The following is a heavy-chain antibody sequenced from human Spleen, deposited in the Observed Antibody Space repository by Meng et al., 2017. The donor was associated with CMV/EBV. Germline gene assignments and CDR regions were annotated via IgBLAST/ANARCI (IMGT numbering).Heavy chain of an antibody. Sequence: SYDINLLRQATGQGLEWMGWMNPNSGNTGYAQKFQGRVTMTRNTSISTAYMELSSLRSEDTAVYYCWAAASRSETDYGDYRGYFDYWGQGTLVTVSS. V-gene: IGHV1-8*01. D-gene: IGHD4-17*01. CDR1: SYD. CDR2: MNPNSGNT. J-gene: IGHJ4*02. CDR3: WAAASRSETDYGDYRGYFDY.